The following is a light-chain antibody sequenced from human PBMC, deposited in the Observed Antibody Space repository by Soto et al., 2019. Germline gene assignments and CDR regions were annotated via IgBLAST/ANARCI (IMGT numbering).Light chain of an antibody. CDR3: QQSGSSPIT. CDR2: GAS. Sequence: EIVLTQSPGPLSLSPGERATLSCRASQSVSSSYLAWYQQTPGQAPSLLIYGASSRATGIPDRFSGSGSGTDFTLTISRLEPEDFAVYYCQQSGSSPITFGQGTRLEIK. V-gene: IGKV3-20*01. J-gene: IGKJ5*01. CDR1: QSVSSSY.